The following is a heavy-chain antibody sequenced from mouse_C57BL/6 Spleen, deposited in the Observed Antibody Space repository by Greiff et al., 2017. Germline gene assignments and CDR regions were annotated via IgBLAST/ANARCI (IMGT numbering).Heavy chain of an antibody. Sequence: VQLQQPGAELVKPGASVKLSCKASGYTFTSYWMHWVKQRPGQGLEWIGMIHPNSGSTNYNEQFKSKATLTVDKSSSTAYMQLSSLTSEDSAVYYCAREKEIYYYGSGYFDVWGTRTTVTVSS. J-gene: IGHJ1*03. V-gene: IGHV1-64*01. CDR2: IHPNSGST. D-gene: IGHD1-1*01. CDR3: AREKEIYYYGSGYFDV. CDR1: GYTFTSYW.